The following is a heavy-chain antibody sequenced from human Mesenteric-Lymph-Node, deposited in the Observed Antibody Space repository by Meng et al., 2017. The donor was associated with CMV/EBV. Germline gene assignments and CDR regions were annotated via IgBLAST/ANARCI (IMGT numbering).Heavy chain of an antibody. V-gene: IGHV3-21*01. Sequence: GGSLRLSCAASGFTFSSYSMNWVRQAPGKGLEWVSSISSSSYIYYADSVKGRFTISRDNAKNSLYLQMNSLRAEDTAVYYCARGEDFWSGYFSYNWFDPWGQGTLVTVSS. CDR1: GFTFSSYS. J-gene: IGHJ5*02. CDR2: ISSSSYI. CDR3: ARGEDFWSGYFSYNWFDP. D-gene: IGHD3-3*01.